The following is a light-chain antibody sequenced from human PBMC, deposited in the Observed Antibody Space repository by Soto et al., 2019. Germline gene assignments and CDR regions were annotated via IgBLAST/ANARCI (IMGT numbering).Light chain of an antibody. CDR3: QSYDSSLSGFYV. V-gene: IGLV1-40*01. Sequence: SVLTQPPSVSGAPGQRVTISCNGSSSNIGAGYDVHWYQQLPGTAPKLLIYGNSNRPSGVPDRFSGSKSGTSASLAITGLQAEDEADYYCQSYDSSLSGFYVFGTGTKVTVL. J-gene: IGLJ1*01. CDR1: SSNIGAGYD. CDR2: GNS.